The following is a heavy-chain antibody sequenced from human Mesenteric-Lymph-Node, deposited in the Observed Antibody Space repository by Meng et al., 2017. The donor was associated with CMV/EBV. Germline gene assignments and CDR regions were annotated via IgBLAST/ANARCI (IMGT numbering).Heavy chain of an antibody. D-gene: IGHD3-22*01. Sequence: LSLTCAASGFTFSSYEMIWVRQAPGKGLEWVSYISTSGSSIYYADSVKGRFTVSRDNGKNSLYLQMNSLRGEDTAVYYCARSPHYYDTSGHDYWGQGTLVTVSS. J-gene: IGHJ4*02. CDR3: ARSPHYYDTSGHDY. CDR2: ISTSGSSI. CDR1: GFTFSSYE. V-gene: IGHV3-48*03.